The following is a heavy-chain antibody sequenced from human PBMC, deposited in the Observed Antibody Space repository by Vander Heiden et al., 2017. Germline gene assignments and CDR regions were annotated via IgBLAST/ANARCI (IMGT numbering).Heavy chain of an antibody. CDR2: ISSSSSTI. Sequence: EVQLVESGRGLVQPGGSLSLACPAYGFTFSSYSMNWVRQAPGKGLEWFSYISSSSSTIYYADSVKVRFTISRDNAKNSLYLQMNSLRDEDTAVYYCARYVDTAMAFAYWGQGTLVTVSS. D-gene: IGHD5-18*01. J-gene: IGHJ4*02. V-gene: IGHV3-48*02. CDR1: GFTFSSYS. CDR3: ARYVDTAMAFAY.